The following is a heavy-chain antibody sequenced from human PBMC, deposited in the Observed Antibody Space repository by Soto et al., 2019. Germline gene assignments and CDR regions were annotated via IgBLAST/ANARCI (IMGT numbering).Heavy chain of an antibody. D-gene: IGHD2-21*02. Sequence: SVEVCCKASRYTLASNGSSWVRQATGQGLEWMGWISAYNGNTNYAQKLQGRVTMTTDTSTSTAYMELRSLRSDDTAVYYCARPNCGGDCYHNYYYYGMDVWGQGTTVTVSS. CDR3: ARPNCGGDCYHNYYYYGMDV. CDR1: RYTLASNG. J-gene: IGHJ6*02. CDR2: ISAYNGNT. V-gene: IGHV1-18*01.